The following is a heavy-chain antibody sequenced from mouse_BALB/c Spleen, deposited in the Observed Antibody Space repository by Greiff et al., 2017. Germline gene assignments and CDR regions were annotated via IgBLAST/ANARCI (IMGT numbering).Heavy chain of an antibody. CDR3: ASPITTVGY. CDR2: INPSTGYT. J-gene: IGHJ2*01. D-gene: IGHD1-1*01. CDR1: GYTFTSYW. V-gene: IGHV1-7*01. Sequence: VQLQESGAELAKPGASVKMSCKASGYTFTSYWMHWVKQRPGQGLEWIGYINPSTGYTEYNQKFKDKATLTADKSSSTAYMQLSSLTSADSAVYYCASPITTVGYWGQGTTLTVSA.